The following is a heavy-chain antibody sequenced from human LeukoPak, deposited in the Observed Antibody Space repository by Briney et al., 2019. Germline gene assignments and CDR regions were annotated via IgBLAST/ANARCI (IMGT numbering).Heavy chain of an antibody. V-gene: IGHV3-30*03. J-gene: IGHJ4*02. CDR2: VSYDGSNK. CDR3: NIAAAGTVY. Sequence: GGSLRLSCAASGFTFSSYGMHWVRQAPGKGLEWVAVVSYDGSNKYYADSVKGRFTISRDNSKNTLYLQMNSLRAEDTAVYYCNIAAAGTVYWGQGTLVTVSS. D-gene: IGHD6-13*01. CDR1: GFTFSSYG.